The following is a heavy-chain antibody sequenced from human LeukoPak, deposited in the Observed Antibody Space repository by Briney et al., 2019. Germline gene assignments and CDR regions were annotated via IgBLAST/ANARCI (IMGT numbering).Heavy chain of an antibody. CDR2: MFYSGST. D-gene: IGHD3-22*01. CDR3: AVAGVRYYDSSGLHAFDF. CDR1: GGSISSRSHC. Sequence: SETLSLTCTVSGGSISSRSHCWGWIRQPPGKGLEWIGTMFYSGSTYYNPSLKSRVHISVNTSENQFSLELNSVTAADTAVYYCAVAGVRYYDSSGLHAFDFWGRGTMVTVSS. V-gene: IGHV4-39*01. J-gene: IGHJ3*01.